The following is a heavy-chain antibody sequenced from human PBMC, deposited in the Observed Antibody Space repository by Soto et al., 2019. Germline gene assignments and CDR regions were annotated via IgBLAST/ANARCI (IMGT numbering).Heavy chain of an antibody. J-gene: IGHJ3*02. V-gene: IGHV3-7*01. D-gene: IGHD5-18*01. CDR1: GFTFSRYW. CDR3: ARGDTPMITGMDSFDI. CDR2: IKQDGTEK. Sequence: GGSLRLSCAASGFTFSRYWMNWVRQAPGKGLEWVANIKQDGTEKNYVDSVKGRFTISRDNARKSLYLQMDSLRAEDTAVYFCARGDTPMITGMDSFDIWGQGTMVTVSS.